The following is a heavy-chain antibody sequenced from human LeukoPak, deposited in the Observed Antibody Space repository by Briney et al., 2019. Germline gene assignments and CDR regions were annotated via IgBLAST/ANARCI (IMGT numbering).Heavy chain of an antibody. J-gene: IGHJ4*02. V-gene: IGHV3-33*06. Sequence: GRSLRLSCAASGFTFSSYGMHWVRQAPGKGLEWVAVIWYDGSNKYYADSVKGRFTISRDNSRNTLYLQMNSLRAEDTAVYYCAKAPGYSSSWYQDWGQGTLVTVSS. D-gene: IGHD6-13*01. CDR1: GFTFSSYG. CDR3: AKAPGYSSSWYQD. CDR2: IWYDGSNK.